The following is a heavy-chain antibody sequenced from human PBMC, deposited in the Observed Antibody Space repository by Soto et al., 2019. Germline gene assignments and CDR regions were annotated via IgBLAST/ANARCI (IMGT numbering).Heavy chain of an antibody. J-gene: IGHJ4*02. D-gene: IGHD3-10*01. Sequence: ASVKVSCKSSGFTFTSYAIHWLRQAPGQRPQWMGWINGGSGNTKYSQDFQGRVTFTRDTFATTAYLELSSLRSEDTAVYYCARVPPWGNSAGDYYIQHYDSSGQISAVTFSS. V-gene: IGHV1-3*01. CDR2: INGGSGNT. CDR3: ARVPPWGNSAGDYYIQHYDS. CDR1: GFTFTSYA.